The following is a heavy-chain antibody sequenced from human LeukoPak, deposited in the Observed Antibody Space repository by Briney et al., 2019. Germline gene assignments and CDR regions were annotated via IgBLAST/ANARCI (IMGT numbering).Heavy chain of an antibody. J-gene: IGHJ6*04. CDR1: GGSFSGYY. V-gene: IGHV4-34*01. CDR2: INHSGST. CDR3: AGDGTTVSPAV. Sequence: SETLSLTCAVYGGSFSGYYWSWIRQPPGKGLEWIGEINHSGSTNYNPSLKSRVTISVDTSKNQFSLKLSSVTAADTAVYYCAGDGTTVSPAVWGKGTTVTVSS. D-gene: IGHD4-17*01.